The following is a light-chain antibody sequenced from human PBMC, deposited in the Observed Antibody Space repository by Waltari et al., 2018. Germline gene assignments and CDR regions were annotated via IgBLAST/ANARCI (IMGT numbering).Light chain of an antibody. CDR3: ATFAGSNTL. CDR2: EVS. CDR1: STDIGVYNY. Sequence: QSALTQPPSASGSPGQSVTIPCTGTSTDIGVYNYVSWYQPPPGKAPKLLIYEVSERPSGVPDRFSGSKSGNTASLTVSGLQGEDEAAYYCATFAGSNTLFGGGTKLTVL. V-gene: IGLV2-8*01. J-gene: IGLJ2*01.